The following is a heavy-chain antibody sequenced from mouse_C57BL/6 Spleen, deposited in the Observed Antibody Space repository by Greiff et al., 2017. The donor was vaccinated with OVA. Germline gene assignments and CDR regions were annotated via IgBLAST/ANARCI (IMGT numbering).Heavy chain of an antibody. V-gene: IGHV1-26*01. D-gene: IGHD2-14*01. CDR1: GYTFTDYY. CDR2: INPNNGGT. CDR3: ARWGTSGYFDV. J-gene: IGHJ1*03. Sequence: EVQLQQSGPELVKPGASVKISCKASGYTFTDYYMNWVKQSHGKSLEWIGDINPNNGGTSYNQKFKGKATLTVDKSSSTAYMELRSLTSEDSAVYYCARWGTSGYFDVWGTGTTVTVSS.